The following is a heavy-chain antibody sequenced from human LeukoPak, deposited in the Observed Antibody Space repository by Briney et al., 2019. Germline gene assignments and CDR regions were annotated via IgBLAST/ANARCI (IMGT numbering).Heavy chain of an antibody. CDR2: INSDGSST. D-gene: IGHD3-3*01. CDR1: AFTFSSYW. CDR3: ARVGYDFWSGYYTYYYYGMDV. Sequence: PGGSLRLSCAASAFTFSSYWMHWVRQAPGKGLVWVSRINSDGSSTSYADSVKGRFTISRDNAKNTLYLQMNSLRAEDTAVYYCARVGYDFWSGYYTYYYYGMDVWGQGTTVTVSS. V-gene: IGHV3-74*01. J-gene: IGHJ6*02.